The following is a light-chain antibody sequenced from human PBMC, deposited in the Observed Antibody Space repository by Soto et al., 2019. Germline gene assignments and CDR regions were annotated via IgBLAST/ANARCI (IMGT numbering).Light chain of an antibody. Sequence: EIVLTQSPGTLSLSPGERATLTCRASQSVTSNFMAWYQQKPGQAPRLLMYGASSRATGIPDSFSGSGSGTEFTLAVSSLEPEDFALYYCHQYGSSPRTFGPGTKVHIK. CDR3: HQYGSSPRT. J-gene: IGKJ3*01. CDR1: QSVTSNF. V-gene: IGKV3-20*01. CDR2: GAS.